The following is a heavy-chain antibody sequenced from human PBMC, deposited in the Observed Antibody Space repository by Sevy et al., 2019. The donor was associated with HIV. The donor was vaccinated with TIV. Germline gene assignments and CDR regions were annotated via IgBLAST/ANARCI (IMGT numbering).Heavy chain of an antibody. CDR1: GGSVTSDSYY. J-gene: IGHJ4*02. V-gene: IGHV4-61*01. CDR3: GSYRSRYGEYATGGFDS. D-gene: IGHD3-10*01. Sequence: SETLSLTCTVSGGSVTSDSYYWSWIRQPQGKGLEWIASVFYSGSTNYNSSIKSRVTMSVDTSKNQFSLRVSAVTAADSAVYCCGSYRSRYGEYATGGFDSLGQGTLVTGSS. CDR2: VFYSGST.